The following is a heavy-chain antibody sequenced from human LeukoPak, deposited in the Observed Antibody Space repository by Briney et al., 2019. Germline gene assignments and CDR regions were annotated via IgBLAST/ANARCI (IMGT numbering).Heavy chain of an antibody. CDR1: GFTFSDHY. CDR2: TRNKVNSYTT. J-gene: IGHJ3*02. Sequence: PGGSLRLSCAASGFTFSDHYMDWVRQAPGKGLEWVGRTRNKVNSYTTEYAASVKGRFTISRDDSKKSLYLQMNSLKTGDTAVYYCARDGGNDAFDIWGQGTMVTVSS. V-gene: IGHV3-72*01. D-gene: IGHD3-16*01. CDR3: ARDGGNDAFDI.